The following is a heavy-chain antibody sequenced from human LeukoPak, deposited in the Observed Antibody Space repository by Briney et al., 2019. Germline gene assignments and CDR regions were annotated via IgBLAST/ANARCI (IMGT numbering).Heavy chain of an antibody. Sequence: PSETLSLTCTVSGGSTSSYYWSWIRQPPGKGLEWIGYIYYSGTTNYNPSLKSRVTISVDTSRNQFSLKLSSVTAADTAVYYCARARSPVTYFDYWGHGTLVTVSS. CDR2: IYYSGTT. V-gene: IGHV4-59*01. J-gene: IGHJ4*01. CDR3: ARARSPVTYFDY. D-gene: IGHD4-17*01. CDR1: GGSTSSYY.